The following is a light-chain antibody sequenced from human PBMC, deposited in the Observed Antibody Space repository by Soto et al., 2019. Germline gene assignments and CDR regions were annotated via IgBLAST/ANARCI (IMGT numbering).Light chain of an antibody. CDR1: SSNIGTYY. CDR2: RNG. CDR3: AAWSKSLNGVV. Sequence: QSVLTQPPSASGTPGQRVTISCSGSSSNIGTYYVDWYQQLPGTAPKLLIHRNGQRPSGVPDRFSGSRSGTSASLDISGLQSEDDAVYFCAAWSKSLNGVVFGGGTKLTVL. J-gene: IGLJ3*02. V-gene: IGLV1-44*01.